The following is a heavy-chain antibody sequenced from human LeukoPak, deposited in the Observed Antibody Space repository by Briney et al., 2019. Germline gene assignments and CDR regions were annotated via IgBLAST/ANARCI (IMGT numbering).Heavy chain of an antibody. CDR1: GCTFSSYS. Sequence: GASGKVSCKASGCTFSSYSISWVQQAPGQGLEWMGRTIDSRGIEVYAYKFQVRGTITSDKSTSTDYMELSSLRSEHTAVYYCARGGSGSQYAFDIWGQGTMVTVSS. J-gene: IGHJ3*02. CDR2: TIDSRGIE. D-gene: IGHD3-10*01. V-gene: IGHV1-69*04. CDR3: ARGGSGSQYAFDI.